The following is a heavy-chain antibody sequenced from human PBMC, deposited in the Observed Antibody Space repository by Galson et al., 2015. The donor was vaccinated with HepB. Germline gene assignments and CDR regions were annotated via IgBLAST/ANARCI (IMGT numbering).Heavy chain of an antibody. V-gene: IGHV3-11*01. J-gene: IGHJ4*02. CDR1: GITFSDYY. CDR2: ISNSGSII. D-gene: IGHD6-6*01. Sequence: SLRLSCAASGITFSDYYMSWIGQAQGKGLERVSYISNSGSIIYYADSVKGRFTISRDNAKNSLYLQMSSLRAEDTAVYYCARISAAALPGDFWGQGTLVTVSS. CDR3: ARISAAALPGDF.